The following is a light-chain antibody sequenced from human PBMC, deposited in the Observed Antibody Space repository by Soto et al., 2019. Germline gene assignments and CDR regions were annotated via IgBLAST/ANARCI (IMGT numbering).Light chain of an antibody. CDR1: QSISSS. Sequence: DIQMTQSPSSLSASAGDKVTITCRSSQSISSSLNWYQQKSGKAPNLLIYGVSRLQGGVPSRFSGSGSGTDFTLSISSLQPEDFATYYCQQSYTAPSITFGQGTRREIK. J-gene: IGKJ5*01. CDR3: QQSYTAPSIT. CDR2: GVS. V-gene: IGKV1-39*01.